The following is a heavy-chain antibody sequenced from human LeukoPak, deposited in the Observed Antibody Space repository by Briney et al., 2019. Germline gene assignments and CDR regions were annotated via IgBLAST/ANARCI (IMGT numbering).Heavy chain of an antibody. V-gene: IGHV3-23*01. D-gene: IGHD3-10*01. J-gene: IGHJ4*02. CDR3: ARELFDFDY. CDR2: ITGSGGST. Sequence: PGGSLRLSCAPSGFTFDNFAMTGVRQAPGKGLEWVSEITGSGGSTYYADSVKGRFIIYRDNSRNTLYLQMNSLRAEDTAIYYCARELFDFDYWGQGTLVTVSS. CDR1: GFTFDNFA.